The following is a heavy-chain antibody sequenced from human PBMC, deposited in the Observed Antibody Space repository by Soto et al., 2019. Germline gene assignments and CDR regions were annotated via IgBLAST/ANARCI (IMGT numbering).Heavy chain of an antibody. Sequence: EVRLMESGGGFLQPGGYQRISCVASGFTFNSYAMSWVRQNPEKGLEWVSAISGSGWQTYYAESVQGSFTSSRDNSKTTVYLQMNRLRDEYSGIYYCAKSRYFDASGGCANFWGRGTLVTVSS. CDR1: GFTFNSYA. D-gene: IGHD3-9*01. CDR3: AKSRYFDASGGCANF. J-gene: IGHJ2*01. CDR2: ISGSGWQT. V-gene: IGHV3-23*01.